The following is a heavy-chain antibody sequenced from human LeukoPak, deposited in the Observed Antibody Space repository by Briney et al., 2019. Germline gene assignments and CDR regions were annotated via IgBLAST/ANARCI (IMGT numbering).Heavy chain of an antibody. CDR1: VYTFTGYD. D-gene: IGHD4-23*01. CDR3: ARVDGDYDGNYYYYYGMDV. CDR2: MNPNSGGT. J-gene: IGHJ6*02. V-gene: IGHV1-2*02. Sequence: ASVKVSLTASVYTFTGYDMDWVRQAPGQGLEWKGWMNPNSGGTNYAQKFQGRVTMSRDTSISTAYMELSRLRSDDTAVYYCARVDGDYDGNYYYYYGMDVWGQGTTVTVSS.